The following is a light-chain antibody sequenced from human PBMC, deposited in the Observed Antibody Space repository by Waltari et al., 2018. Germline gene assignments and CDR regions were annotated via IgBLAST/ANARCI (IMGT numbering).Light chain of an antibody. CDR1: QSVLHSSNNTKY. V-gene: IGKV4-1*01. Sequence: DIVMTQSPDSLAVSLGERATINCKSSQSVLHSSNNTKYLTWYQQKPGQPPKLLIYWASTRESGVPDRFSGSGSGTDFTLTISSLQAEDVAVYYCQQYYSSPYTFGQGTKLEIK. CDR2: WAS. J-gene: IGKJ2*01. CDR3: QQYYSSPYT.